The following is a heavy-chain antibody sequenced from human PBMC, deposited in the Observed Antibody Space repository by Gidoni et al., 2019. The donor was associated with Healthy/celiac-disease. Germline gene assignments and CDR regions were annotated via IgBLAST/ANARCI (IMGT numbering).Heavy chain of an antibody. CDR2: IYTSGST. CDR3: AREGYYDSSGYYYDYWYFDL. V-gene: IGHV4-61*02. J-gene: IGHJ2*01. Sequence: QVQLQESGPGLVKPSQTLSLTCTVSGGSISRGSYYWSWIRQPAGKGLEWPGRIYTSGSTNYNPSLKSRVTISVDTSKNQFSLKLSSVTAADTAVYYCAREGYYDSSGYYYDYWYFDLWGRGTLVTVSS. D-gene: IGHD3-22*01. CDR1: GGSISRGSYY.